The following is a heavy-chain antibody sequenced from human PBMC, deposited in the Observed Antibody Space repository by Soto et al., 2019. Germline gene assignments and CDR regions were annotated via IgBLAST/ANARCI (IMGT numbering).Heavy chain of an antibody. Sequence: EVQLLESGGGLVQPGGSLRLSCAASGFTFSSYAMSWVRQAPGKGLEWVSVVSGSGATTYYADSVKGRFTISRDNSKNTLYLQMIGLRAEDTAVYYCAKEYNDFWSGYASHIDYWGQGTLVTVSS. CDR3: AKEYNDFWSGYASHIDY. CDR2: VSGSGATT. CDR1: GFTFSSYA. V-gene: IGHV3-23*01. J-gene: IGHJ4*02. D-gene: IGHD3-3*01.